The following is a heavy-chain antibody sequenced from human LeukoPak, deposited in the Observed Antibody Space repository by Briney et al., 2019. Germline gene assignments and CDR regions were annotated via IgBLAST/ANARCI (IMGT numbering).Heavy chain of an antibody. V-gene: IGHV1-18*01. CDR3: ARDGGITVAADDY. Sequence: ASEKVSCKASGYTFTNYGFSWVRQAPGHGREWMGWISAYNGNTNYAQKLQGRVTMTTDTSTSTAYMELRSLRFDDTAAYYCARDGGITVAADDYWGQGTLVTVSS. CDR2: ISAYNGNT. CDR1: GYTFTNYG. D-gene: IGHD6-19*01. J-gene: IGHJ4*02.